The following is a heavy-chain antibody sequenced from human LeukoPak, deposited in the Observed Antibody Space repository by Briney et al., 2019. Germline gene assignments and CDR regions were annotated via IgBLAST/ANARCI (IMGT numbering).Heavy chain of an antibody. CDR2: IFYSGRA. CDR1: GDSISPSSYF. CDR3: ARRQYYDGVDY. V-gene: IGHV4-39*01. Sequence: SETLSLTCTVSGDSISPSSYFWAWLRQSPGTGLEWIGNIFYSGRAYYNSSLESRVTMSIDTSKNQFSLNLNSVTATDTAVYYCARRQYYDGVDYWGQGTLVTVSS. D-gene: IGHD3-22*01. J-gene: IGHJ4*02.